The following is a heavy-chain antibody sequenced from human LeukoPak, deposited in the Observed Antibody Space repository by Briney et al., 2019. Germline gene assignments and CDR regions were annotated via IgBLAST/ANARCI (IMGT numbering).Heavy chain of an antibody. J-gene: IGHJ4*02. CDR3: ARGKTDGYYYDSSEDY. Sequence: ASVKVSCKVSGYTLTELSMHWVRQAPGKGLEWMGGFDPEDGETIYAQKFQGRVTMTEDTSTDTAYMELSSLRSEDTAVYYCARGKTDGYYYDSSEDYWGQGTLVTVSS. CDR2: FDPEDGET. CDR1: GYTLTELS. D-gene: IGHD3-22*01. V-gene: IGHV1-24*01.